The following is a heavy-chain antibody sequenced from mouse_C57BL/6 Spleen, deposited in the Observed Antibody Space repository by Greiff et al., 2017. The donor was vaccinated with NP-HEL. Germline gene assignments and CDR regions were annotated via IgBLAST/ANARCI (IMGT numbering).Heavy chain of an antibody. CDR3: ARGLYDGYLDY. Sequence: DVQLQESGPGLVKPSQSLSLTCSVTGYSITSGYYWNCIRQFPGNKLEWMGYISYDGSNNYNPSPNNRISITLDTSKNQFFLKLNSVTTEDTATYYCARGLYDGYLDYWGQGTTLTVSS. J-gene: IGHJ2*01. D-gene: IGHD2-3*01. V-gene: IGHV3-6*01. CDR2: ISYDGSN. CDR1: GYSITSGYY.